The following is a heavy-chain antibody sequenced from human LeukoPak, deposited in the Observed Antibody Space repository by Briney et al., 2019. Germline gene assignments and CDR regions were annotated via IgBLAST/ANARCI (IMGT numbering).Heavy chain of an antibody. J-gene: IGHJ4*02. CDR3: ARDSHSAFGGVPLDY. Sequence: ASVKVSCKASGYTFTSYYTHWVRQAPGQGLEWMGIINPSGGSTSYAQKFQGRVTMTTDTSTSTAYMELRSLRSDDTAVYYCARDSHSAFGGVPLDYWGQGTLVTVSS. CDR1: GYTFTSYY. D-gene: IGHD3-16*01. CDR2: INPSGGST. V-gene: IGHV1-46*01.